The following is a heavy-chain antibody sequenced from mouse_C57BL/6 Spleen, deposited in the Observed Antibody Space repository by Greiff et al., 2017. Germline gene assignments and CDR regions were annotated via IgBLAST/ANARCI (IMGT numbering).Heavy chain of an antibody. V-gene: IGHV5-12*01. CDR2: ISNGGGST. Sequence: EVQLVESGGGLVQPGGSLKLSCAASGFTFSDYYMYWVRQTPEKRLEWVAYISNGGGSTYYPDTVKGRFTISRDNAKNTLYLQMSRLKSEDTAMYYCARQGNYGYFDVWGTGTTVTVSS. CDR3: ARQGNYGYFDV. J-gene: IGHJ1*03. D-gene: IGHD2-1*01. CDR1: GFTFSDYY.